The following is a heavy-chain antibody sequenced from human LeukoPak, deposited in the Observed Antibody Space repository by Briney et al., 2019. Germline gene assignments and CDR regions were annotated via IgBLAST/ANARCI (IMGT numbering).Heavy chain of an antibody. CDR2: ISGSGVST. V-gene: IGHV3-23*01. Sequence: GALRLSCAASGFTFSSYDMNWVRQAPGKGLEWVSGISGSGVSTYYADSVKGRFTISRDNSKNTLYLQINSLRVEDTARYYCAKGSKLVVITRDHYMAVWGKGTTVTISS. CDR1: GFTFSSYD. J-gene: IGHJ6*03. D-gene: IGHD3-22*01. CDR3: AKGSKLVVITRDHYMAV.